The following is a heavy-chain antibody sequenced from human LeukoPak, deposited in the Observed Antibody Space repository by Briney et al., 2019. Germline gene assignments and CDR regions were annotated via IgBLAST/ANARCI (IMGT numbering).Heavy chain of an antibody. J-gene: IGHJ4*02. CDR2: INPNSGGT. CDR1: GYTFTGYY. Sequence: ASVKVSCKASGYTFTGYYMHWVRQAPGQGLEWMGWINPNSGGTNYAQKFQGRVTMTRDTSISTAYMELSRPRSDDTAVYYCALAPEMATPYFDYWGQGTLVTVSS. D-gene: IGHD5-24*01. CDR3: ALAPEMATPYFDY. V-gene: IGHV1-2*02.